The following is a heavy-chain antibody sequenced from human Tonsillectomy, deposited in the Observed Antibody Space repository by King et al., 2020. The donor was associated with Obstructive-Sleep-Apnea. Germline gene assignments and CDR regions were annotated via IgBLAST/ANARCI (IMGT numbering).Heavy chain of an antibody. Sequence: VQLVESGGGLVQPGGSLRLSCAASGFTFSSYWMNWVHQAPGKGLEWVANIKQDGSEKYYVDSVKGRFTISRDNAKNSMYLQMNSLRAEDTAVYYCARALLPGYSSDWPFDYWGQGTLVTVSS. CDR2: IKQDGSEK. D-gene: IGHD6-19*01. CDR1: GFTFSSYW. V-gene: IGHV3-7*03. J-gene: IGHJ4*02. CDR3: ARALLPGYSSDWPFDY.